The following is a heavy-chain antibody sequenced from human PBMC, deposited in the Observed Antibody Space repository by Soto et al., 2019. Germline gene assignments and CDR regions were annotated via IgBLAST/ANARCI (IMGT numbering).Heavy chain of an antibody. Sequence: SETLSLTCPVSGGSINSYYWSWIRQPPGKGLEWIGYIYYSGSTNYNPSLKSRATISVDTSKNQFTLKLSSVTAADTAVYYCARVPWQWLGGYAFDIWGQGTMVTVSS. CDR1: GGSINSYY. CDR3: ARVPWQWLGGYAFDI. CDR2: IYYSGST. V-gene: IGHV4-59*01. D-gene: IGHD6-19*01. J-gene: IGHJ3*02.